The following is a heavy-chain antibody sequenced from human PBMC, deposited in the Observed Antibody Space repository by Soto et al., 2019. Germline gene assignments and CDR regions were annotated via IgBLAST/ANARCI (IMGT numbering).Heavy chain of an antibody. CDR1: GFTFSSYT. Sequence: QVQLVESGGGVVQPGRSLRLSCAASGFTFSSYTMHWVRLAPGKGLEWVAVISYDGSNDYYADSVKGRFTISRDNSKNTLDLQMNSLRPEDTALYSCARGKYYFDDWGQGTLVTVSS. CDR3: ARGKYYFDD. V-gene: IGHV3-30-3*01. J-gene: IGHJ4*02. CDR2: ISYDGSND.